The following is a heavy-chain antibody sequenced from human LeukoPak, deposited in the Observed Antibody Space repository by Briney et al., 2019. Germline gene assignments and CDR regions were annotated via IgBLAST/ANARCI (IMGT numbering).Heavy chain of an antibody. D-gene: IGHD2-15*01. CDR1: GFTFSNYA. CDR3: GRSRRINASLYYYMDV. J-gene: IGHJ6*03. V-gene: IGHV3-30*04. Sequence: TGGSLRLSCAASGFTFSNYALHWVRQAPGKGLEWVAVISYDDTNKYYVDSVKGRFTISRDNSKNTVYLLMNSLRTEDTAVYYCGRSRRINASLYYYMDVWGKGTTVTVSS. CDR2: ISYDDTNK.